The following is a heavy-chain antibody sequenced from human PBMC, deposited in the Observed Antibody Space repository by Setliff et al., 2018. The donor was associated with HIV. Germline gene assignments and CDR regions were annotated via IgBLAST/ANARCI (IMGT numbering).Heavy chain of an antibody. CDR2: IHVSGTT. CDR3: ARMDSSTWPDYYFYGMDV. J-gene: IGHJ6*02. CDR1: GGSISSSSYY. D-gene: IGHD2-2*01. V-gene: IGHV4-61*05. Sequence: SETLSLTCTVSGGSISSSSYYWGWIRQPAGEGLEWIGHIHVSGTTNYNPSLKSRVTISVDKSKSQFSLKVRSVTAADTAVYYCARMDSSTWPDYYFYGMDVWGQGTTVTVSS.